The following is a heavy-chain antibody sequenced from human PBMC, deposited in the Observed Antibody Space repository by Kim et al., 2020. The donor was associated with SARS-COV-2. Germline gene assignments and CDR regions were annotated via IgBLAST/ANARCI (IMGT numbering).Heavy chain of an antibody. CDR2: IDYSGST. CDR1: GGSIRSSSYY. D-gene: IGHD6-13*01. CDR3: ARLIRGINWYVGFDP. V-gene: IGHV4-39*01. Sequence: SETLSLTCIVSGGSIRSSSYYWGWIRQPPGKGLEWIGSIDYSGSTYYNPSLKSRVTISVDTYKNQFSLKLSSVTAADTAVYYCARLIRGINWYVGFDPWGQGTLVTVSS. J-gene: IGHJ5*02.